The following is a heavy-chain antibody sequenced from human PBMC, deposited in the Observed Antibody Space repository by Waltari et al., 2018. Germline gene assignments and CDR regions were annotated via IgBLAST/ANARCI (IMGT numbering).Heavy chain of an antibody. CDR3: ARDVEGDGVLYGSPRRFDY. V-gene: IGHV4-38-2*02. CDR2: MYYRGAT. J-gene: IGHJ4*02. D-gene: IGHD3-10*01. CDR1: NFYISNGYY. Sequence: QVQLQESGPGLVKPSETLSLTCAVSNFYISNGYYWGWIRQPPGKGLEWIGSMYYRGATYYNPSLKGRVTISVDTSKNNLFLNLNSVTAADTAVYYCARDVEGDGVLYGSPRRFDYWGQGILVTVSS.